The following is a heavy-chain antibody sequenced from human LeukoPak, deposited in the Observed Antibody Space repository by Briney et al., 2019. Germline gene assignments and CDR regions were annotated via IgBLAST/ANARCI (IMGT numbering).Heavy chain of an antibody. J-gene: IGHJ4*02. D-gene: IGHD3-3*01. CDR1: GFTFSNYW. CDR2: INPDGGVT. CDR3: AKARYDFWSGYPSYFDY. Sequence: GGSLRLSCVGSGFTFSNYWMHWGRQAPGKGLVWVSRINPDGGVTNYADSVKGRFTISRDNSKNTLYLQMNSLRAEDTAVYYCAKARYDFWSGYPSYFDYWGQGTLVTVSS. V-gene: IGHV3-74*01.